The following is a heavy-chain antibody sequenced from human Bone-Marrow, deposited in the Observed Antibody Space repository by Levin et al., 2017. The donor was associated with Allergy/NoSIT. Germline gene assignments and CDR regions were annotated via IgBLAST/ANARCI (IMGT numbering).Heavy chain of an antibody. D-gene: IGHD2-2*03. CDR3: AREDGSTFDS. J-gene: IGHJ4*02. V-gene: IGHV4-39*07. CDR1: GGGSISSSSYF. CDR2: VYYTGST. Sequence: SETLSLTCTVSGGGSISSSSYFWGWIRQPPGKGLEYIGNVYYTGSTYYNPSFKGRVTISVDTSTHQFSLKVSSTTAADTAVYYCAREDGSTFDSWGQGTLVTVSS.